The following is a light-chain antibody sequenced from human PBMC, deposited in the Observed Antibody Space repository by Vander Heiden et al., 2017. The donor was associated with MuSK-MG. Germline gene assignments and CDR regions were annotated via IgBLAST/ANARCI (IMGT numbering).Light chain of an antibody. J-gene: IGKJ4*01. CDR2: STS. V-gene: IGKV3-20*01. CDR3: QQYGSAALT. CDR1: QSVRSSQ. Sequence: EIVLTQSPGTLSLSPGERATLSCRASQSVRSSQLAWYQQKPGQAPRLVIYSTSSRATDFPDRFSGSGSGRDFTLTINRLEPEDFAVYYCQQYGSAALTFGGGTTVELK.